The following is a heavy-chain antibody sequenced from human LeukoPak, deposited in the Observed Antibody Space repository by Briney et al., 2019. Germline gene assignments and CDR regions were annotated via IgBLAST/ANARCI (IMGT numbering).Heavy chain of an antibody. J-gene: IGHJ4*02. D-gene: IGHD1-26*01. CDR3: ARESGSYHGNDY. CDR1: GYTFTGYY. CDR2: INPNNGGT. V-gene: IGHV1-2*06. Sequence: GASVKASCKASGYTFTGYYMHWVRQAPGQGLEWMGRINPNNGGTNCAQKFQGRVTMTGDTSISTAYMELNSLRSDDTAMYYCARESGSYHGNDYWGQGTLVTVSS.